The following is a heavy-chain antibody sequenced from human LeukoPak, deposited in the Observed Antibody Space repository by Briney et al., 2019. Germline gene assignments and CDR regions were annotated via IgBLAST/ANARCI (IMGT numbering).Heavy chain of an antibody. Sequence: SETLCLTCAVYGGSFSGYYWSWIRQPPGKGLEWIGEINHSGSTNYNPSLKSRVTISVDTSKNQFSLKLSSVTAADTAVYYCARDPWYYDSSGYYYFDYWGQGTLVTVSS. D-gene: IGHD3-22*01. CDR1: GGSFSGYY. CDR2: INHSGST. CDR3: ARDPWYYDSSGYYYFDY. J-gene: IGHJ4*02. V-gene: IGHV4-34*01.